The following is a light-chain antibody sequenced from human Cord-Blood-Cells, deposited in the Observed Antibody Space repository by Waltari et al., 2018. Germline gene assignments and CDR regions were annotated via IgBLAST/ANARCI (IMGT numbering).Light chain of an antibody. CDR1: QSISSY. CDR3: QQSYSTPFT. CDR2: AAS. Sequence: DILMTQSQSSLSAFVADRVTLTCRASQSISSYLNWYQQKPGKAPKLLIYAASSLQSGVPSRFSGSGSGTDFTLTISSLQPEDFATYYCQQSYSTPFTFGPGTKVDIK. J-gene: IGKJ3*01. V-gene: IGKV1-39*01.